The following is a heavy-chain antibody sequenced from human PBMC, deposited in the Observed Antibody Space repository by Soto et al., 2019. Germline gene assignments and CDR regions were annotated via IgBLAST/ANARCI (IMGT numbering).Heavy chain of an antibody. Sequence: PSETLSLTCTVSGGSISSGGYYWSWIRQHPGKGLEWIGYIYYSGSTYYNPSLKSRVTISVDTSKNQFSLKLSSVTAADTAVYYCASSYYDSSGYYSFWGQGTLVTVSS. CDR2: IYYSGST. D-gene: IGHD3-22*01. J-gene: IGHJ4*02. V-gene: IGHV4-31*03. CDR1: GGSISSGGYY. CDR3: ASSYYDSSGYYSF.